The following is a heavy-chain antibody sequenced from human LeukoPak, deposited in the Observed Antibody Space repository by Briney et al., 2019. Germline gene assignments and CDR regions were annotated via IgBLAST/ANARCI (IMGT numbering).Heavy chain of an antibody. CDR3: ARGECAGGNCYRVDP. CDR2: INPDTGGT. Sequence: GASVKVSCKASGYSFTGYYMNWVRQAPGQGLEWMGWINPDTGGTNYAQKFQGRVSMTRDMSIATAYMELGSLRSDDTAVYYCARGECAGGNCYRVDPWGQGTLVTVSS. CDR1: GYSFTGYY. J-gene: IGHJ5*02. D-gene: IGHD2-21*02. V-gene: IGHV1-2*02.